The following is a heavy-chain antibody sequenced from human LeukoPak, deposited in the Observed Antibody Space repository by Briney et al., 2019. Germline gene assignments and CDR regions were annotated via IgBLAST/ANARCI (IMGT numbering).Heavy chain of an antibody. CDR2: ISISGSKT. CDR3: ARESVAGNRDFDY. V-gene: IGHV3-21*01. D-gene: IGHD6-19*01. Sequence: GGSLRLSCAASEFDFSSHAMTWVRQAPGKGLEWVSAISISGSKTYYADSVKGRFTISRDNAKNSLYLQMNSLRAEDTAVYYCARESVAGNRDFDYWGQGTLVTVSS. J-gene: IGHJ4*02. CDR1: EFDFSSHA.